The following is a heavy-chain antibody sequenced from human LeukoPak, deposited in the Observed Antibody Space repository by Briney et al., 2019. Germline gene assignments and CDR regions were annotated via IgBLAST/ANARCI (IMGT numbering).Heavy chain of an antibody. D-gene: IGHD3-3*01. CDR2: ISWNSGSI. J-gene: IGHJ4*02. CDR3: AREWPNRYFDY. Sequence: GGSLRLSCAASGFTFDDYAMHWVRQAPGKGLEWVSGISWNSGSIGYADSVKGRFTISRDNAKNSLYLQMNSLRAEDTALYYCAREWPNRYFDYWGQGTLVTVSS. V-gene: IGHV3-9*01. CDR1: GFTFDDYA.